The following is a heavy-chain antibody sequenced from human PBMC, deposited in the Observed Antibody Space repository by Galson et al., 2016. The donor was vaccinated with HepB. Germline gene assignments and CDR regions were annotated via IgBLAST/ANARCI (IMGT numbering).Heavy chain of an antibody. D-gene: IGHD3-16*01. V-gene: IGHV4-59*01. CDR1: GDSISSYY. CDR2: IYYSGST. Sequence: TLSLTCAVSGDSISSYYWSWIRQSPGKGLEWIAYIYYSGSTNYNPSLKSRVTISIDTSKNQFSLKVSSVTAADTAVYYCARKGLRSWYFDLWGRGTLVTVSS. CDR3: ARKGLRSWYFDL. J-gene: IGHJ2*01.